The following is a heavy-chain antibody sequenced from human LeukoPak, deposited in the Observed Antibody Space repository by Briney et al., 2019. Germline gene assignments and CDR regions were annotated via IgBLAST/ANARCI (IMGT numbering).Heavy chain of an antibody. V-gene: IGHV4-34*01. Sequence: SETLSLTCAVYGGSFSGYYWSWIRQPPGKGLEWIGEINHSGSTNYNPSLKSRVTISVDTSKNQFSLKLSSVTAADTAVYYCASSHLRKAIAALDYWGQGTLVTVSS. J-gene: IGHJ4*02. CDR3: ASSHLRKAIAALDY. CDR1: GGSFSGYY. CDR2: INHSGST. D-gene: IGHD6-6*01.